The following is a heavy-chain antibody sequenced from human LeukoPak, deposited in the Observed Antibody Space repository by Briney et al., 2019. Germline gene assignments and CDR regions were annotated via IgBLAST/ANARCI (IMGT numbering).Heavy chain of an antibody. CDR1: GYTFTNYG. CDR2: ISIYNGNT. J-gene: IGHJ5*02. Sequence: WASVKVSCKASGYTFTNYGISWLRQAPGQGLEWMGWISIYNGNTDYAQKLRGRVTMTTETSTSTAYMELRSLRSDDTAVYYCARITYDFWSGYYMPDDPWGQGTLVTVSS. V-gene: IGHV1-18*01. D-gene: IGHD3-3*01. CDR3: ARITYDFWSGYYMPDDP.